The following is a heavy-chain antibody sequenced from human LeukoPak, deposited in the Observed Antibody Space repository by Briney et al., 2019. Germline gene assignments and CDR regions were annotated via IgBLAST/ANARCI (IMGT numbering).Heavy chain of an antibody. CDR3: SRNGLVDFDY. CDR2: IRRRAYGGAA. Sequence: PGQSLRLSCTTSGFAFDDFAMSWLRQPAGKGLEWVGFIRRRAYGGAAEYAASVKGRFIISRDDSKGIAYLQMNSLKTEDTAVDYCSRNGLVDFDYWGQGSRVIVSP. V-gene: IGHV3-49*03. J-gene: IGHJ4*02. CDR1: GFAFDDFA.